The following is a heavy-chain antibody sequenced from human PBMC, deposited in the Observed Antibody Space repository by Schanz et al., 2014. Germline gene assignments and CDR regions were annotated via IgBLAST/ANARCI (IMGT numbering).Heavy chain of an antibody. Sequence: QMHLAESGGGVVQPGTSLRLSCAASGFTFRGHAMHWVRQAPGQGLEKVAVTSTDGTKTYYAASVRGRFTISRDNSKNTVYLQMNSLRSEDTAVYYCTRDRGALINHNDALDLWGQGTMVSVSS. CDR2: TSTDGTKT. J-gene: IGHJ3*01. CDR3: TRDRGALINHNDALDL. CDR1: GFTFRGHA. D-gene: IGHD3-16*01. V-gene: IGHV3-30*04.